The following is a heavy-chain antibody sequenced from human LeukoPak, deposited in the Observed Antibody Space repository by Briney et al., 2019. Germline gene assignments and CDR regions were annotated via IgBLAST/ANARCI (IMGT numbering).Heavy chain of an antibody. V-gene: IGHV4-59*01. CDR3: ARARDHYYYSGMDV. Sequence: SETLSLTCTVSGGSISSYYWSWIRQPPGKRLEWSGYIYYCGSTNYNPSLKSRFTISVDTSKNQFSLKLSSVTAGDTAVYYCARARDHYYYSGMDVWGQGTTVTVSS. CDR1: GGSISSYY. J-gene: IGHJ6*02. CDR2: IYYCGST.